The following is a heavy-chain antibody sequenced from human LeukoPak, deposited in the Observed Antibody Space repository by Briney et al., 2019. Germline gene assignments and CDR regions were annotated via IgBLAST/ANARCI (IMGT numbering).Heavy chain of an antibody. V-gene: IGHV3-11*01. Sequence: GGSLRLSCAASGFTFSDYYMSWIRQAPGKGLEWVSYISGSGSTIYYADSVKGRFTISRDNAKNSLYLQMNSLRAEDTAVYYCARVDAYYDILTGWAVGYGMDVWGQGTTVTVSS. D-gene: IGHD3-9*01. CDR1: GFTFSDYY. CDR3: ARVDAYYDILTGWAVGYGMDV. J-gene: IGHJ6*02. CDR2: ISGSGSTI.